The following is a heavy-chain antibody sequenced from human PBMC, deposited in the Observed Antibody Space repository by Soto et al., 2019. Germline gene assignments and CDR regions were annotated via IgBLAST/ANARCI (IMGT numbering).Heavy chain of an antibody. CDR1: GFTFSDYY. CDR3: ARYGYSSGGLDPNLYYYYGMDV. D-gene: IGHD6-19*01. J-gene: IGHJ6*02. V-gene: IGHV3-11*06. Sequence: QVQLVESGGGLVKPGGSLRLSCAASGFTFSDYYMSWIRQAPGKGLEWVSYISSSSSYTNYADSVKGRFTISRDNAKNSLYLQMNSLRAEDTAVYYCARYGYSSGGLDPNLYYYYGMDVWGQGTTVTVSS. CDR2: ISSSSSYT.